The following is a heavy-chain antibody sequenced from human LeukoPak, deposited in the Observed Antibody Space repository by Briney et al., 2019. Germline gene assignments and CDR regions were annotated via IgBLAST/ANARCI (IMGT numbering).Heavy chain of an antibody. J-gene: IGHJ3*02. CDR3: ARHYSHSGGDAFDI. V-gene: IGHV4-61*02. Sequence: PSETLSLTCTVSGGSIISDSYYWSWIWQPAGKGLEWIGRISTSGITMYNPSLKSRVTISGDTSKNQFSLRLSSATAADTAVYYCARHYSHSGGDAFDIWGQGTMVTVSS. D-gene: IGHD1-26*01. CDR1: GGSIISDSYY. CDR2: ISTSGIT.